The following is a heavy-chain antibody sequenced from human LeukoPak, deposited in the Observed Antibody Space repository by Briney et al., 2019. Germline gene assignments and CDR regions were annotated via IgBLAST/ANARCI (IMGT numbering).Heavy chain of an antibody. J-gene: IGHJ4*02. V-gene: IGHV4-34*01. CDR3: ARHCAYYGSGSGEIDY. D-gene: IGHD3-10*01. CDR2: TNPSGST. CDR1: GGSFSGGASFSGYY. Sequence: SETLSLTCAVYGGSFSGGASFSGYYWSWIRQSPGRGLEWIGETNPSGSTNYNPSLKSRVTISVDTSKNQFSLKLSSVTAADTAVYYCARHCAYYGSGSGEIDYWGQGTLVTVSS.